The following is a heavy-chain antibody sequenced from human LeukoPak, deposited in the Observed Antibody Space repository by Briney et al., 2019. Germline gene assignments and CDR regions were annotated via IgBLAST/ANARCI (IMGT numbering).Heavy chain of an antibody. D-gene: IGHD2-15*01. CDR2: IRYDGNNR. J-gene: IGHJ6*03. CDR1: GFIFSSYA. V-gene: IGHV3-30*02. CDR3: AKDQVVPNYYYMDV. Sequence: GGSLRLSCAASGFIFSSYAMHWVRQAPGKGLEWVAFIRYDGNNRYYADSVKGRFTISRDNSKNTLYLQMSGLRVEDTALYYCAKDQVVPNYYYMDVWGKGTTVTVSS.